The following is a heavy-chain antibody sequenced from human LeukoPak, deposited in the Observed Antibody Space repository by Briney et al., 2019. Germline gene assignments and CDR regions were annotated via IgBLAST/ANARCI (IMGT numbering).Heavy chain of an antibody. J-gene: IGHJ4*02. CDR2: ISMTSTYI. D-gene: IGHD3-3*01. Sequence: NPGGSLRLSCASSGITFSAYDMNWVRQAPGKGLEWVSSISMTSTYIYYADSVQGRFTISRDNAKNSLYLQMNSLRAEDTAVYYCAAGVALDYWGQGALVTVSS. CDR1: GITFSAYD. CDR3: AAGVALDY. V-gene: IGHV3-21*04.